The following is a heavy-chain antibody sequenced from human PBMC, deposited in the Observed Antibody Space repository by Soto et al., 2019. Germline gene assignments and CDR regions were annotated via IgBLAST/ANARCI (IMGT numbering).Heavy chain of an antibody. J-gene: IGHJ6*02. CDR2: ISWNSGSI. CDR3: AKARGVALGYGMDV. D-gene: IGHD2-15*01. Sequence: EVQLLESGGGLVQPGRSLRLSCAAFGYTFDDDAMHWVRQAPGKGLEWVSGISWNSGSIGYADSVKGRFTISRDNAKNSLYLQMNSLRAEDTALYYCAKARGVALGYGMDVWGQGTTVTASS. V-gene: IGHV3-9*01. CDR1: GYTFDDDA.